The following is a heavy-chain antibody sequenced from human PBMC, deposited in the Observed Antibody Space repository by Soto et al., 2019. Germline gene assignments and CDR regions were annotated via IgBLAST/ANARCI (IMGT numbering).Heavy chain of an antibody. CDR1: GFSLSTNGVG. Sequence: QITLKESGPPLVRPTQTLTLTCTFSGFSLSTNGVGVGWIRQPPGKALEWLALIYWDDDKRYSPSLQSRLTSSKDKSTKQVVLTMTNMGPVDTGTDSAAQGGSSDSWSCSYDWGGPWGQGTMVTVSS. V-gene: IGHV2-5*02. D-gene: IGHD3-3*01. CDR2: IYWDDDK. J-gene: IGHJ5*02. CDR3: AQGGSSDSWSCSYDWGGP.